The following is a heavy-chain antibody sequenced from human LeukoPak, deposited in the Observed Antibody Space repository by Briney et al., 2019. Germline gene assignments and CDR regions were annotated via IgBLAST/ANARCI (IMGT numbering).Heavy chain of an antibody. CDR2: ISSSSSTI. Sequence: GGSLRLSCAASGFTFSSYRMIWVRQTPGKGLEWVSSISSSSSTINYADSMRGRFTISRDNAKNSLYLQMNSLRTEDTALYYCAKVAYFCDTSTYYYWGQGTLVTVSS. CDR1: GFTFSSYR. V-gene: IGHV3-48*04. CDR3: AKVAYFCDTSTYYY. D-gene: IGHD3-22*01. J-gene: IGHJ4*02.